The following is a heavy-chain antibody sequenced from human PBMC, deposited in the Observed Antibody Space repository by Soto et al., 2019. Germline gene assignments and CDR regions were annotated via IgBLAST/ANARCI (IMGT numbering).Heavy chain of an antibody. CDR3: ARAPKVSGSSQTRPDF. Sequence: SETLSLTCSIYSGSFSGYYWSWIRQPPGKGLEWIGEISQSGNTNYSPSLKSRVSISIDTSKKRFSLNLASVSAADTAVYYCARAPKVSGSSQTRPDFWGQGTLVTVSS. CDR1: SGSFSGYY. J-gene: IGHJ4*02. D-gene: IGHD6-6*01. CDR2: ISQSGNT. V-gene: IGHV4-34*01.